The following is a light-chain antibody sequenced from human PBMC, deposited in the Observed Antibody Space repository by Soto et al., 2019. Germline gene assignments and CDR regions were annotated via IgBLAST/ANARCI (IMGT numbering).Light chain of an antibody. V-gene: IGLV1-40*01. Sequence: QSALAQPPSVSGAPGQGVTISCTGSTSNIGAVYDVRWYQQLPGTAPKLLIYGNNNRPSGVPDRFSGSESGTSASLAITGLQAEDEADYYCQSYDSSLLYVFGTGTKVTVL. J-gene: IGLJ1*01. CDR1: TSNIGAVYD. CDR3: QSYDSSLLYV. CDR2: GNN.